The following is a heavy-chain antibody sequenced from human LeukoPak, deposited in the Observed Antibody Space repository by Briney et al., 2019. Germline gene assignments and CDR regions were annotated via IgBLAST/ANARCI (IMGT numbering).Heavy chain of an antibody. CDR1: GYTFTGYY. Sequence: ASVKVSCKASGYTFTGYYMHWVRQAPGQGLEWMGWINPNSGGTNYAQKFQGRVTMTRDTSISTAYMELSRLRSDDTAVYYCARGPRYCSSTSCYSWFDPWGQGTLVTVSS. J-gene: IGHJ5*02. V-gene: IGHV1-2*02. CDR2: INPNSGGT. CDR3: ARGPRYCSSTSCYSWFDP. D-gene: IGHD2-2*01.